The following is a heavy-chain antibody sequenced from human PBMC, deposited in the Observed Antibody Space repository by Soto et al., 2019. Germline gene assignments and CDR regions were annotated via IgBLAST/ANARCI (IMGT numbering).Heavy chain of an antibody. CDR1: GFTFSNYW. J-gene: IGHJ4*02. CDR2: INSDGSST. V-gene: IGHV3-74*01. Sequence: EVQLVESGGGLVQPGGSLRLSCAASGFTFSNYWMHWVRQAPGKGLVWVSRINSDGSSTSYADSVKGRFTISRDNAKNTLYLQMNSLRAXXXXXXXXXXXXXXXDYWGQGTLVTVSS. CDR3: XXXXXXXDY.